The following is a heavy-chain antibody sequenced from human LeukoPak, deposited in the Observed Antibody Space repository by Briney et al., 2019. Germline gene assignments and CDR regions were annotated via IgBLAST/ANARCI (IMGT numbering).Heavy chain of an antibody. CDR3: ARAQGFDY. J-gene: IGHJ4*02. Sequence: PGGSLRLSCAASGFTFSSYAMSWVRQAPGKGLEWVSGISGSGYSTYYADSVKGRFTISRDNAKNTLYLQMNSLRDEDTAVYYCARAQGFDYWGQGTLVTVSS. CDR2: ISGSGYST. CDR1: GFTFSSYA. V-gene: IGHV3-23*01.